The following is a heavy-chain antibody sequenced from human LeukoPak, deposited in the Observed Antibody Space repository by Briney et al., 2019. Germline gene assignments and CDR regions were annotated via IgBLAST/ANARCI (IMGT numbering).Heavy chain of an antibody. CDR2: IIPIFGTG. J-gene: IGHJ3*02. V-gene: IGHV1-69*13. D-gene: IGHD3-10*01. Sequence: ASVKVSCKASGGTFSNYAISWVRQAPGQGLEWMGGIIPIFGTGNYAQKFQGRVTITADESTSTAYMELSSLRSEDTAVYFCARDFHYSGSGSYYNRAFDIWGQGTVVTVSS. CDR1: GGTFSNYA. CDR3: ARDFHYSGSGSYYNRAFDI.